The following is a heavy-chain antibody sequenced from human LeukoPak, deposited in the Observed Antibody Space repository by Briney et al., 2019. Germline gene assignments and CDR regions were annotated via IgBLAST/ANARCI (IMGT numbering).Heavy chain of an antibody. J-gene: IGHJ4*02. CDR3: ASSPPVLRFLEWLLGY. CDR1: GGTFSSYA. CDR2: IIPIFGTA. Sequence: GASVKVSCKASGGTFSSYAISWVRQAPGQGLEWMGGIIPIFGTANYAQKFQGRVTITADESRSTAYMELSSLRSEDTAVYYCASSPPVLRFLEWLLGYWGQGTLVTVSS. V-gene: IGHV1-69*01. D-gene: IGHD3-3*01.